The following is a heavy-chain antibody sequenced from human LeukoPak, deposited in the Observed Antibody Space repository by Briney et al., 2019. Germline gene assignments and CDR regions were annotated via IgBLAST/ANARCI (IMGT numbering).Heavy chain of an antibody. CDR1: GYTLTELS. CDR3: ATGPIAVAVSGVTFAFDY. CDR2: FDPEDGET. J-gene: IGHJ4*02. D-gene: IGHD6-19*01. Sequence: ASVKVSCKVSGYTLTELSMHWVRQAPGKGLEWMGGFDPEDGETIYAQKFQGRVTMTEDTSTDTAYMELSSLRSEDTAVYYCATGPIAVAVSGVTFAFDYWGQGTLVTVSS. V-gene: IGHV1-24*01.